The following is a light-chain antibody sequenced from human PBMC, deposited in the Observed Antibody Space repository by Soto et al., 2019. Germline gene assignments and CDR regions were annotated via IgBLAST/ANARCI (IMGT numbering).Light chain of an antibody. Sequence: MHLTQSPSFLSASVRYRIPMTSRTSQSIGTFLNWYQQKPGKAPNLLIYGASTLQSGVPSRFSGSGSGTDFTLTISSLQPEDFATYYCQQTYSTPQWTFGQGTKVDIK. CDR1: QSIGTF. J-gene: IGKJ1*01. CDR2: GAS. V-gene: IGKV1-39*01. CDR3: QQTYSTPQWT.